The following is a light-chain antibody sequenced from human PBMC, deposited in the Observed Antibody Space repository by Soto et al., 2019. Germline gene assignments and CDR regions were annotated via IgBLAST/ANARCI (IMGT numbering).Light chain of an antibody. J-gene: IGLJ3*02. CDR2: DVS. V-gene: IGLV2-14*03. CDR3: SSYRNSDTHIL. CDR1: SSDVGGYHY. Sequence: QSALTQPRSVSGSPGQSVTLSCTGTSSDVGGYHYVSWYQHHPGKAPKIIIYDVSNRPSGVSSRFSGSKSGNTASLTISGLQAEDEAVYHCSSYRNSDTHILFGGGTQLTVL.